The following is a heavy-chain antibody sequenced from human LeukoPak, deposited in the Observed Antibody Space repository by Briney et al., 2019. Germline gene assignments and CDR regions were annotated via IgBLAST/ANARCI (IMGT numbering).Heavy chain of an antibody. V-gene: IGHV4-59*01. CDR1: GGSISIYY. CDR2: IYNSGST. J-gene: IGHJ4*02. D-gene: IGHD1-26*01. Sequence: SETLSLTCTVSGGSISIYYWSWPRQPPGKGLEWIGYIYNSGSTIYNPSLRSRVTISVDTSKNQFSLKLNSVTAADTAVYYCVRDRELTYWSQGTLVTVSS. CDR3: VRDRELTY.